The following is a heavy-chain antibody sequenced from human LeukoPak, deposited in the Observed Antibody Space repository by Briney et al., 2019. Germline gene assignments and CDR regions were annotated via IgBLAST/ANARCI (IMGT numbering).Heavy chain of an antibody. D-gene: IGHD2-15*01. CDR1: GYSISSGYY. J-gene: IGHJ4*02. CDR2: IYHSGST. Sequence: PSETLSLTCAVSGYSISSGYYWGWIRQPPGKGLEWIGIIYHSGSTYYNPSPKSRVTISVDTSKNQFSLKLSSVTAVDTAVYYCAREVFCSGGSCYPLFDYWGQGTLVTVSS. CDR3: AREVFCSGGSCYPLFDY. V-gene: IGHV4-38-2*02.